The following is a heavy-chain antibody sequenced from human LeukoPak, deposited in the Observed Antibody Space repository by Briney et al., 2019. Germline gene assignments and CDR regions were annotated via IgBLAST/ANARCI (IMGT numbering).Heavy chain of an antibody. D-gene: IGHD3-10*01. Sequence: PGESLRLSCVASGSTFSNFAMNWVRQAPGKGLEWVSRISGAGVYTNSADSVKGRFTISRDNSENTVYLQVKALRAEDTAIYYCASGCGMVDGGQGTLVTVSS. V-gene: IGHV3-23*01. CDR3: ASGCGMVD. J-gene: IGHJ1*01. CDR1: GSTFSNFA. CDR2: ISGAGVYT.